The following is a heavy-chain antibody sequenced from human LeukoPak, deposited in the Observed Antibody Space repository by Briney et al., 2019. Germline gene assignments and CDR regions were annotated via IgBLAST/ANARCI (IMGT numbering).Heavy chain of an antibody. CDR2: MNPNSGNT. Sequence: GASVKVSCKASGYTFTSYDINWVRQATGQGLEWMGWMNPNSGNTGYAQKFQGRATMTRNTSISTAYMELSSLRSEDTAVYYCASIMTTVTQEGFQHWGQGTLVTVSS. D-gene: IGHD4-17*01. J-gene: IGHJ1*01. CDR1: GYTFTSYD. CDR3: ASIMTTVTQEGFQH. V-gene: IGHV1-8*01.